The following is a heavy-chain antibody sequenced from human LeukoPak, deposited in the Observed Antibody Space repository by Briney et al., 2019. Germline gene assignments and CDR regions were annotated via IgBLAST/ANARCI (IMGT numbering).Heavy chain of an antibody. V-gene: IGHV1-18*01. CDR3: ARDYYGSESLPAY. CDR1: GYMFANYG. D-gene: IGHD3-10*01. Sequence: GASVKVSCKASGYMFANYGISWVRQAPGQGLEWMGWISPNNADTKTAHIMKGRVTMAADTSTSTAYMELRSLRSDDTAVYCCARDYYGSESLPAYWGQGTLVTVSS. CDR2: ISPNNADT. J-gene: IGHJ4*02.